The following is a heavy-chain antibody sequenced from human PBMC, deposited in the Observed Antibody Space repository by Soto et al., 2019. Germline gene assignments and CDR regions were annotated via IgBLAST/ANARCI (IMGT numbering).Heavy chain of an antibody. Sequence: ASVKVSCKASGYTFTSYGISWVRQAPGLGLEWMGWISAYNGNTNYAQKLQGRVTMTTDTSTSTAYMELRSLRSDDTAVYYCARDPRITIFGVDLDAFDIWGQGTMVTVSS. V-gene: IGHV1-18*04. CDR2: ISAYNGNT. J-gene: IGHJ3*02. CDR1: GYTFTSYG. D-gene: IGHD3-3*01. CDR3: ARDPRITIFGVDLDAFDI.